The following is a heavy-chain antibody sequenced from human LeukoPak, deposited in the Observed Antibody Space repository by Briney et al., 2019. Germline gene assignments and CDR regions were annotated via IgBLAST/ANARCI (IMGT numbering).Heavy chain of an antibody. Sequence: PSETLSFTCTVSGGSISSYYWSWIRQPPGKGLEWIGYIYYSGSTNYNPSLKSRVTISVDTSKNQFSLKLSSVTAADTAVYYCARHFKARTLFDYWGQGTLVTVSS. CDR2: IYYSGST. V-gene: IGHV4-59*08. D-gene: IGHD1-14*01. CDR1: GGSISSYY. J-gene: IGHJ4*02. CDR3: ARHFKARTLFDY.